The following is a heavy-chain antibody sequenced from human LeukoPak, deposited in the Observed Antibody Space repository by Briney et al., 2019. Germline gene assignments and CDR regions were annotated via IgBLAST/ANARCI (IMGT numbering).Heavy chain of an antibody. D-gene: IGHD4/OR15-4a*01. Sequence: QPGRSLRLSCAASGFTFSSYGMHWVRQAPGKGLEWVAVIWYDGSNKYYADSVKGRFTISRDNSKNTLYLQMNSLRAEDTAVYYCARGNGANSGTFDYWGQGTLVTVSS. CDR1: GFTFSSYG. CDR2: IWYDGSNK. CDR3: ARGNGANSGTFDY. J-gene: IGHJ4*02. V-gene: IGHV3-33*01.